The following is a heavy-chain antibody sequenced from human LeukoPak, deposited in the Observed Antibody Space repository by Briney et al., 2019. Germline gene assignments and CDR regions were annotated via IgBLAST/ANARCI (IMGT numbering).Heavy chain of an antibody. Sequence: SETLSLTCTVFGGSISTYYWSWIRQPPGKGLEWIGYIYYSGSTNYNPSLRSRVTISVDTSKNQFSLKLSSVTAADTAVYYCARGGNCSGGSCYPDSYFDLWGRGTLVTVSS. CDR1: GGSISTYY. CDR2: IYYSGST. CDR3: ARGGNCSGGSCYPDSYFDL. J-gene: IGHJ2*01. V-gene: IGHV4-59*01. D-gene: IGHD2-15*01.